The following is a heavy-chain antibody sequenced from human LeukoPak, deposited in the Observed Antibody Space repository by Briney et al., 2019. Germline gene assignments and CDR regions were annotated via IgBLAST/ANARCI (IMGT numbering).Heavy chain of an antibody. V-gene: IGHV6-1*01. CDR1: GDSVSSNSVT. CDR2: TYYRSTWYN. J-gene: IGHJ5*02. CDR3: ARRLTQYDCFDP. D-gene: IGHD2-2*01. Sequence: SQTLSLTCAISGDSVSSNSVTWNWIRQSPSRGLEWLGRTYYRSTWYNDYAASVRGRITVNPDTSKNQFSLHLNSMTPEDTAVYYCARRLTQYDCFDPWGQGILVTVSS.